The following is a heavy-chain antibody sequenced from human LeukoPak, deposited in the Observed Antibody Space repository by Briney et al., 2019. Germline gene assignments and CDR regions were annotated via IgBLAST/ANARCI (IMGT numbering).Heavy chain of an antibody. J-gene: IGHJ4*02. Sequence: GSLRLSCAASGFTLTNYAMSWVRQAPGKGLEWIGYIYYSGSTNYNPSLKSRVTISVDTSKNQFSLKLSSVTAADTAVYYCARHYGRYSYGYVDYWGQGTLVTVSS. CDR2: IYYSGST. CDR1: GFTLTNYA. D-gene: IGHD5-18*01. CDR3: ARHYGRYSYGYVDY. V-gene: IGHV4-59*08.